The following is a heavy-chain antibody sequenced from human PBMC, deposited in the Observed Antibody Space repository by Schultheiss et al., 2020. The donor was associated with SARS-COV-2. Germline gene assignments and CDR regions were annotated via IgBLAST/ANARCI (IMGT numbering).Heavy chain of an antibody. CDR3: AIGLSSPYYFDY. CDR1: GYTFTGYY. CDR2: INPNSGGT. V-gene: IGHV1-2*06. J-gene: IGHJ4*02. D-gene: IGHD6-19*01. Sequence: ASVKVSCKASGYTFTGYYMHWVRQAPGRGLEWMGRINPNSGGTNYAQKFQGRVIMTRNTSINTAYMELSSLRSEDTAVYYCAIGLSSPYYFDYWGQGTLVTVSS.